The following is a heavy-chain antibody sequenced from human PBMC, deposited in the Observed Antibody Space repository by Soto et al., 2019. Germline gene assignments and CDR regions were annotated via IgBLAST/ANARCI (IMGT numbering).Heavy chain of an antibody. CDR2: ISNSGYT. CDR3: ATQGFGILHGLVDV. J-gene: IGHJ6*02. D-gene: IGHD3-10*01. V-gene: IGHV4-61*05. CDR1: GGSISSISNHY. Sequence: SETLSLTCTVSGGSISSISNHYCSWIRLPPGKGLEWIGYISNSGYTSYNPSLKSRVIISVDTSKNQFSLSLTSVTAADTAVYYCATQGFGILHGLVDVWGQGTMVTVSS.